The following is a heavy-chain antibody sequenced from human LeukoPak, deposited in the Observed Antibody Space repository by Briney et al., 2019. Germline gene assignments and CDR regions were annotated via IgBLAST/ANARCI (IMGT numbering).Heavy chain of an antibody. Sequence: GGSLRLSCAASGFTFSSYGMHWVRQAPGKGLEWVAVIPYDGSNKYYADSVKGRFTISRDNSKNTLYLQMNSLRAEDTAVYYCASEMEYYDILTGYSHYWGQGTLVTVSS. V-gene: IGHV3-30*03. J-gene: IGHJ4*02. CDR2: IPYDGSNK. D-gene: IGHD3-9*01. CDR3: ASEMEYYDILTGYSHY. CDR1: GFTFSSYG.